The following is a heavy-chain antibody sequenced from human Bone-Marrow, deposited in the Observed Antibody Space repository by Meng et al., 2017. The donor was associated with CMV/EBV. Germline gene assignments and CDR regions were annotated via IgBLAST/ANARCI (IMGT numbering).Heavy chain of an antibody. CDR1: GFTFNTYA. V-gene: IGHV3-23*01. CDR3: ASIGGYQLLYRYMGGYYYYGMYV. CDR2: ISDSGDNT. Sequence: GESLKISCAASGFTFNTYAMMWVRQAPGKGLEWVSAISDSGDNTYYADSVKGRFNISRDNSMNTLFLQMNNLRADDTAVYYCASIGGYQLLYRYMGGYYYYGMYVWGQGTTVTVSS. J-gene: IGHJ6*02. D-gene: IGHD2-8*01.